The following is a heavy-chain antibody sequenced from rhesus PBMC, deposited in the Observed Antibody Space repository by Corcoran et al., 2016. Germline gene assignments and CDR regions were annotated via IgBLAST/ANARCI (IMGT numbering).Heavy chain of an antibody. CDR3: VNTLEYCTGSGCYGLDS. Sequence: EVQLVESGGGLVQPGGSLRLSCAAPGFTSGNSDLIWIRQAPGKGLVWVSYISSGCSLYYSDSVKGRFTISRDNAKNTLYLQMSSLRVEDTAVYYCVNTLEYCTGSGCYGLDSWGQGVVVTVSS. CDR2: ISSGCSL. D-gene: IGHD2-21*01. J-gene: IGHJ6*01. CDR1: GFTSGNSD. V-gene: IGHV3S43*01.